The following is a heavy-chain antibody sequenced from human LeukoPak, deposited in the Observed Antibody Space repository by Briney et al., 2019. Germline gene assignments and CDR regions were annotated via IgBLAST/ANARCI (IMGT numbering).Heavy chain of an antibody. D-gene: IGHD4-17*01. Sequence: GSLRLSCAASGFTFSTYGMHWVRQAPGKGLEWVAFIRYDGRNKYYADSVKGRFTISRDNSKNTLCLQMNSLRAEDTAVYYCAKEIWPTVTTPGHTHFDYWGQGTLVTVSS. CDR1: GFTFSTYG. V-gene: IGHV3-30*02. J-gene: IGHJ4*02. CDR2: IRYDGRNK. CDR3: AKEIWPTVTTPGHTHFDY.